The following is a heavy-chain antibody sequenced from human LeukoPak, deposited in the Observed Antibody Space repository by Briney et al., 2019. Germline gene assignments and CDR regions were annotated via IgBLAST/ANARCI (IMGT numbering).Heavy chain of an antibody. CDR2: INHSGST. CDR1: GGSLSGYY. D-gene: IGHD2-2*01. CDR3: ARVVPAAKFDP. J-gene: IGHJ5*02. V-gene: IGHV4-34*01. Sequence: SETLSLTCAVYGGSLSGYYWSWIRQPPGKGLEWIGEINHSGSTNYNPSLKSRVTISVDTSKNQFSLKLSSVTAADTAVYYCARVVPAAKFDPWGQGTLVTVSS.